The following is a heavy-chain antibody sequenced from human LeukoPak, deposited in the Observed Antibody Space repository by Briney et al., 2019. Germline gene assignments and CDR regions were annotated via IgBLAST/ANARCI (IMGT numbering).Heavy chain of an antibody. V-gene: IGHV4-34*01. J-gene: IGHJ4*02. CDR3: ARVLGGYSYGYKDDY. CDR2: INHSGST. Sequence: SETLSLICAVYGGSFSGYYWNWIRQPPGKGLEWIGEINHSGSTNYNPSLKSRVTISVDTSKNQFSLKLSSVTAADTAVYYCARVLGGYSYGYKDDYWGQGTLVTVSS. CDR1: GGSFSGYY. D-gene: IGHD3-9*01.